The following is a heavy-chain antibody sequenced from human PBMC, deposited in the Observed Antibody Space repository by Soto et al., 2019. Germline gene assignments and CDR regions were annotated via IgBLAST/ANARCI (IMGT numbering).Heavy chain of an antibody. CDR2: ISYDSTKT. J-gene: IGHJ6*02. V-gene: IGHV3-30*03. Sequence: LRLSCAASGFTFNSYGMHWVRQGPGNGLEWVAFISYDSTKTYYADSVKGRFTISRDNSNSALYVQVNSLTGEDTAVYYCARTRSAWSDFHYYSLDVWGQGTTVTVSS. CDR3: ARTRSAWSDFHYYSLDV. CDR1: GFTFNSYG. D-gene: IGHD1-26*01.